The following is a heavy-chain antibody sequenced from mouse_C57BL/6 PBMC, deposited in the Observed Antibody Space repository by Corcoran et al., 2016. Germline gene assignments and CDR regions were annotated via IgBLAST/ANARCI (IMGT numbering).Heavy chain of an antibody. Sequence: EVQLQQSGPVLVKPGASVKMSCKASGYTFTDYYMNWVKQSHGKSLEWIGVINPYNGGTSYNQKFKGKATLTVDKSASTAYMELNSLTSEDSAVYYCARSDGYLGYFDVWGTGTTVTVSS. J-gene: IGHJ1*03. CDR2: INPYNGGT. CDR3: ARSDGYLGYFDV. D-gene: IGHD2-3*01. CDR1: GYTFTDYY. V-gene: IGHV1-19*01.